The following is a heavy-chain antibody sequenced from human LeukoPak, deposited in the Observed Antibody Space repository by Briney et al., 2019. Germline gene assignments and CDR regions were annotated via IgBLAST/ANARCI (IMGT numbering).Heavy chain of an antibody. J-gene: IGHJ3*02. D-gene: IGHD5-12*01. CDR3: ARAMANDAFDI. Sequence: GGSLRLSCAASGLTFSSYAMHWVRQAPGKGLEWVAVISYDGSNKYYADSVKGRFTISRDNSKNTLYLQMNSLRAEDTAVYYCARAMANDAFDIWGQGTMVTVSS. CDR2: ISYDGSNK. CDR1: GLTFSSYA. V-gene: IGHV3-30*14.